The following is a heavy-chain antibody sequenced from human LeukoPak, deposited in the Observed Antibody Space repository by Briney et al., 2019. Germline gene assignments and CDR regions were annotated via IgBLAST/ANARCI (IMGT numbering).Heavy chain of an antibody. CDR1: GFTFSSYA. CDR2: ISSNGGST. CDR3: ARDVGATPFDY. J-gene: IGHJ4*02. V-gene: IGHV3-64*01. D-gene: IGHD1-26*01. Sequence: GGSLRLSCAASGFTFSSYAMHWVRQAPGKGLEYVSAISSNGGSTYYANSVKGRFTISRDNSKNTLYLQMGSLRAEDMAVYYCARDVGATPFDYWGQGTLVTVSS.